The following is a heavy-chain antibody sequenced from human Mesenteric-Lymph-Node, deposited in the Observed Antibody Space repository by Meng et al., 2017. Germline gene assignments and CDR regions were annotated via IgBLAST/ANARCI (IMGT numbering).Heavy chain of an antibody. J-gene: IGHJ4*02. V-gene: IGHV3-30*04. CDR2: ISYDGRDK. CDR1: GFTFNSYV. CDR3: AKGLVVSCSGVVCYPLDY. Sequence: GESLKISCAASGFTFNSYVMHWVRQAPGKGLECVAVISYDGRDKYYADSVKGRFTISRDNSKSTLYLQMNSLRTEDTAVYYCAKGLVVSCSGVVCYPLDYWGQGSLVTVSS. D-gene: IGHD2-15*01.